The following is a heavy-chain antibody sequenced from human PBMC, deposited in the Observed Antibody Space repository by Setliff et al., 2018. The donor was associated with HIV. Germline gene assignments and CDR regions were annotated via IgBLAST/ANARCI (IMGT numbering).Heavy chain of an antibody. V-gene: IGHV4-31*03. Sequence: SETLSLTCNVSVGSITTGGYYWSWIRQHPGKGLEWIGYIYYSGSTYYNPSLKSRIALSVNTSKTQFSLNLTSVTAADTARAYCARVYGSGYYFDYWGQGTLVTVSS. CDR1: VGSITTGGYY. CDR2: IYYSGST. J-gene: IGHJ4*02. CDR3: ARVYGSGYYFDY. D-gene: IGHD6-25*01.